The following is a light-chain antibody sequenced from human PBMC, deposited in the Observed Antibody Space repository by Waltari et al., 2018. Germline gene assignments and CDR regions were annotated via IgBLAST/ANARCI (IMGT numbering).Light chain of an antibody. CDR1: PTIDNY. CDR2: AAS. J-gene: IGKJ4*01. V-gene: IGKV1-12*01. CDR3: QQAYSFPLT. Sequence: IRMTQSPSSLSASIGDRVTITCRASPTIDNYLAWYQQKPGKAPELLIYAASSFQSGVPSRFNGSGSGTDFTLTISSLQPEDFATYYCQQAYSFPLTFGGGTKVEIK.